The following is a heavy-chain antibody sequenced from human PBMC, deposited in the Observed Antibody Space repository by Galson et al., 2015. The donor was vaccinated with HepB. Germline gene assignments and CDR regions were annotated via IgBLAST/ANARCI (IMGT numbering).Heavy chain of an antibody. Sequence: SLRLSCAGSGFTFGRHWMHWVRQAPGKGLEWVASIKPEGTEQVYVDSVKGRFTISRDNAKNSLYLRMNSLRVEDTAVYYCAKDREGGWSFDYWGQGTLVTVSS. CDR2: IKPEGTEQ. CDR1: GFTFGRHW. CDR3: AKDREGGWSFDY. D-gene: IGHD6-19*01. V-gene: IGHV3-7*03. J-gene: IGHJ4*02.